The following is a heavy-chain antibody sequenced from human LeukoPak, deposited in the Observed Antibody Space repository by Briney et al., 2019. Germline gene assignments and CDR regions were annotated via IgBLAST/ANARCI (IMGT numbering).Heavy chain of an antibody. CDR3: ARDRAAFDY. Sequence: TGGSLRLSCAASGFTFSSFPMSWVRQAPGKGLQWVSGITGRGGNTYYADSVEGRFTISRDNSQNTLSLQMDSLRAEDTAVYYCARDRAAFDYWGQGTLVTVSS. CDR2: ITGRGGNT. V-gene: IGHV3-23*01. D-gene: IGHD6-25*01. CDR1: GFTFSSFP. J-gene: IGHJ4*02.